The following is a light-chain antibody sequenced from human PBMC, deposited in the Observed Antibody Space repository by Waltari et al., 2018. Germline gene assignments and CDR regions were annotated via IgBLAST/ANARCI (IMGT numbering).Light chain of an antibody. CDR2: DAS. Sequence: EIVMTQSPATLSVSPGEGVTLSCRASRSVTNMLAWYQQKPGQAPRLLMFDASTRAAGIPARFRGSESGTEFTLTINILQSEDFAVYFCQQYYNWPLTFGPGTKVDIK. CDR1: RSVTNM. J-gene: IGKJ3*01. V-gene: IGKV3-15*01. CDR3: QQYYNWPLT.